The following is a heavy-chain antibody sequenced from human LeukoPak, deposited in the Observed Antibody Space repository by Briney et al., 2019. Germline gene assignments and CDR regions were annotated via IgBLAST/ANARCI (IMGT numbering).Heavy chain of an antibody. V-gene: IGHV4-61*02. CDR3: AREGYCSGGSCYSRRDWFDP. CDR1: GGSISSGSYY. Sequence: SETLSLTCTVSGGSISSGSYYWSWIRQPAGKGLEWIGRIYTSGSTNYNPSLKSRVTISVDTSKNQFSLKLSSVTAADTAVYYCAREGYCSGGSCYSRRDWFDPWGQGTLVTVSS. CDR2: IYTSGST. D-gene: IGHD2-15*01. J-gene: IGHJ5*02.